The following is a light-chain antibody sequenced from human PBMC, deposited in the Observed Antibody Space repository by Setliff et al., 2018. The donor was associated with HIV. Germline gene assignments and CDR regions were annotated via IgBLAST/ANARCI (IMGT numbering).Light chain of an antibody. J-gene: IGLJ1*01. CDR2: KTS. CDR3: LLYYGGSYV. CDR1: TGTVTSGYY. Sequence: QTVVTQEPSLTVSPGGTVTLTCASSTGTVTSGYYPNWFQQKPGQPPRALIYKTSDKHFWAPGRFSGSLLGGKAALTLSGVQPEDEAEYYCLLYYGGSYVFGTGTKVTVL. V-gene: IGLV7-43*01.